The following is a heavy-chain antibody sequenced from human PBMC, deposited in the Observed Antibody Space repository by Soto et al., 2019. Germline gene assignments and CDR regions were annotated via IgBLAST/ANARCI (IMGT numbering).Heavy chain of an antibody. CDR2: IYFSGST. V-gene: IGHV4-30-4*01. CDR3: AHDSHGGNTYFDR. J-gene: IGHJ4*02. D-gene: IGHD1-26*01. CDR1: GGSISSGNFY. Sequence: VQLQESGPGLVRPSETLSLTCTVSGGSISSGNFYWSWIRQPPGKGLEWIGCIYFSGSTYYSPSLKSRLTISLNTSQNQFSLKLSSVTAADTSVYYCAHDSHGGNTYFDRWGQGALVTVSS.